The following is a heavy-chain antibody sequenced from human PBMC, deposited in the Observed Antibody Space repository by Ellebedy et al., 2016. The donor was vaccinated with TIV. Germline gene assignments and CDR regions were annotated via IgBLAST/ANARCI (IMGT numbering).Heavy chain of an antibody. V-gene: IGHV3-7*03. CDR2: IDQDGSEN. CDR1: GSTSSGYW. D-gene: IGHD3-10*01. J-gene: IGHJ4*02. Sequence: GESLKISCAASGSTSSGYWMSWVRPAPGKGLEWVANIDQDGSENYYVDSVKGRFTISRDNAKNSLYLQMNRLRAEDTAVYYCARTYGSGSYDYWGQGTLVTVSS. CDR3: ARTYGSGSYDY.